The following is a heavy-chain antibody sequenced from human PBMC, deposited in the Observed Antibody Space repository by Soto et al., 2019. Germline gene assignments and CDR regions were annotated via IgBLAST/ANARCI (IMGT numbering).Heavy chain of an antibody. CDR3: ATLPPRIVVVMTDLPT. D-gene: IGHD2-15*01. J-gene: IGHJ5*02. CDR2: SYYSGGT. CDR1: GGSISSYY. V-gene: IGHV4-59*08. Sequence: PSETLSLTCTVSGGSISSYYWSWIRQPPGKGLEWIGYSYYSGGTNYNPSLKSRVTISIDTSKNQFSLNLNSVTAADTAVYYCATLPPRIVVVMTDLPTWGQGTLVTVSS.